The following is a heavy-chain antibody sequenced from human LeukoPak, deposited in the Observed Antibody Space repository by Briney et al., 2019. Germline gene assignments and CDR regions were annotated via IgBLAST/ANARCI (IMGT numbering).Heavy chain of an antibody. J-gene: IGHJ3*02. Sequence: GGSLRLSCAASGFTVSSTYMTWVRQAPGKGLEWVAFIRYDGSNKYYADSVKGRFTISRDNSKNTLYLQMNSLRAEDTAVYYCAKDYYYDSSGLNAFDIWGQGTMVTVSS. V-gene: IGHV3-30*02. CDR1: GFTVSSTY. CDR2: IRYDGSNK. D-gene: IGHD3-22*01. CDR3: AKDYYYDSSGLNAFDI.